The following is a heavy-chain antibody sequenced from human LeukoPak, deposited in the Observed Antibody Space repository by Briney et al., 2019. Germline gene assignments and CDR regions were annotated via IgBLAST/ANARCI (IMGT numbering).Heavy chain of an antibody. CDR3: ARDFANGGNSPWYFDL. CDR2: INPSGGST. J-gene: IGHJ2*01. Sequence: ASVKVSCKASGYTFTSYYMHWVRQAPGQGLEWMGIINPSGGSTSYAQKFQGRVTMTRDTSTSTVYMELSSLRSEDTAVYYCARDFANGGNSPWYFDLWGRGTLVTVSS. V-gene: IGHV1-46*01. D-gene: IGHD4-23*01. CDR1: GYTFTSYY.